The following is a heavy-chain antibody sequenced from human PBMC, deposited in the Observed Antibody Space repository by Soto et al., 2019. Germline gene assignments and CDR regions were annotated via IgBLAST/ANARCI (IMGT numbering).Heavy chain of an antibody. CDR2: IAVGSGNT. J-gene: IGHJ6*02. CDR1: GFTFTGTA. V-gene: IGHV1-58*01. D-gene: IGHD3-3*01. CDR3: GAPFRDYWSGNAPMDV. Sequence: SVKVSCKAFGFTFTGTAVQWVRQARGQGLEWIGWIAVGSGNTKYAQKFQGRVTITREVSTSTAYMELSSLESEDTAVYFCGAPFRDYWSGNAPMDVWGQGTTVTVSS.